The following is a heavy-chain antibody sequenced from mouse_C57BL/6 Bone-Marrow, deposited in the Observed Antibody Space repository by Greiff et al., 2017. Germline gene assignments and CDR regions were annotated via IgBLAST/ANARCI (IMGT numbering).Heavy chain of an antibody. Sequence: QVQLQQPGAELVKPGASVKMSCKASGYTFTSYWITWVKQRPGKGLEWIGEIYPGSGSTNYNAKFKSKATLTVDTTSSTAYMQLSSLTSEDSAVYYCASTPDYWGQGTTLTVAS. CDR1: GYTFTSYW. CDR3: ASTPDY. CDR2: IYPGSGST. V-gene: IGHV1-55*01. J-gene: IGHJ2*01.